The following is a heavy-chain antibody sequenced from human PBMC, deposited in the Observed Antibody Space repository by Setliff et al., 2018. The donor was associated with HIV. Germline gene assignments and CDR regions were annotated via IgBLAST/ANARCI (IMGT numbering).Heavy chain of an antibody. CDR3: AISIVGVTSEMY. J-gene: IGHJ4*02. CDR2: MNHRGVI. V-gene: IGHV4-34*01. CDR1: GGSFSGYY. D-gene: IGHD2-21*02. Sequence: PSETLSLTCTVYGGSFSGYYWTWIRQPPGKGLEFIGEMNHRGVIKYLSSLKSRVTMAVDTSKKQFSLKMISVTAADTATYYCAISIVGVTSEMYWAQGTLVTVSS.